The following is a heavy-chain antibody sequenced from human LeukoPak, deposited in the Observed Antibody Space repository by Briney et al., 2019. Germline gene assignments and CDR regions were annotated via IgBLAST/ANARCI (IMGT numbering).Heavy chain of an antibody. CDR2: IKSKTDGGTT. D-gene: IGHD3-3*01. CDR3: TTGAQIITIFGVDLDH. Sequence: GGSLRLSCAASGFTFSNAWMSWVRQAPGKGLEWVGRIKSKTDGGTTDYAAPVKGRFTISRDDSKNTLYLQMNSLKTEDTAVYYCTTGAQIITIFGVDLDHWGQGTLVTVSS. J-gene: IGHJ4*02. V-gene: IGHV3-15*01. CDR1: GFTFSNAW.